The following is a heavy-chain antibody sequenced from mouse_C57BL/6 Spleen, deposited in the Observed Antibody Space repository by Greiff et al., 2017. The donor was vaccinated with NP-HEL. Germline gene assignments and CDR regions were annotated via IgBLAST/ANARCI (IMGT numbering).Heavy chain of an antibody. CDR2: ITYDGSST. Sequence: EVKLMESEGGLVQPGSSMKLSCTASGFTFSDYYMAWVRQVPEKGLEWVANITYDGSSTYYLDSLKSRFIISRDNAKNILYLQMSSLKSEDTATYYCAREDYGSSPYWYFDVWGTGTTVTVSS. CDR3: AREDYGSSPYWYFDV. CDR1: GFTFSDYY. J-gene: IGHJ1*03. D-gene: IGHD1-1*01. V-gene: IGHV5-16*01.